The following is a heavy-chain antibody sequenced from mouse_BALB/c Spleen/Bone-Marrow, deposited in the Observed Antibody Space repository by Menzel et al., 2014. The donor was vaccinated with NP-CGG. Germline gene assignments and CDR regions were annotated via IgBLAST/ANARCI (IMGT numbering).Heavy chain of an antibody. CDR1: GFTFTDYY. CDR3: ARDVGRLFFDV. J-gene: IGHJ1*01. D-gene: IGHD3-3*01. Sequence: DVQLQESGGGLVQPGGSLRLSCATSGFTFTDYYMNWVRQPPGMALEWLGFIRNKANGYTTDYSTSVKGRFTIPRDNSQNILYLQMNTLRTEDSATYYCARDVGRLFFDVWGAGTTVTVSS. V-gene: IGHV7-3*02. CDR2: IRNKANGYTT.